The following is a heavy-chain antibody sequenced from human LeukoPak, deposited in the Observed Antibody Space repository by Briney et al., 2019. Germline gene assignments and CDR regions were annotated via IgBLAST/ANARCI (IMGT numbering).Heavy chain of an antibody. J-gene: IGHJ5*02. CDR1: GGSISSYY. CDR2: IYYSGST. D-gene: IGHD3-22*01. CDR3: AREFTYYYDSSGHGFDP. V-gene: IGHV4-59*01. Sequence: SQTLSLTCTVSGGSISSYYWSWIRQPPGKGLEWIGYIYYSGSTNYNPPLKSRVTISVDTSKNQFSLKLSSVTAADTAVYYCAREFTYYYDSSGHGFDPWGQGTLVTVSS.